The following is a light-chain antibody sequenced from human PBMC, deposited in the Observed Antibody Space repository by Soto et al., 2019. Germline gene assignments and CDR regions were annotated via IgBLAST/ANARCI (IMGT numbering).Light chain of an antibody. CDR1: LSVRSSS. J-gene: IGKJ1*01. CDR3: QQYGSSPPRT. V-gene: IGKV3-20*01. Sequence: EIVLTQSPGTLSLSPGERATLSCRASLSVRSSSLAWYQQKPGQAPRLLIYGASSRATGIPDRFSGSGSGTDFTLTISRLEPEDFAVYYCQQYGSSPPRTFGQGTKVEIK. CDR2: GAS.